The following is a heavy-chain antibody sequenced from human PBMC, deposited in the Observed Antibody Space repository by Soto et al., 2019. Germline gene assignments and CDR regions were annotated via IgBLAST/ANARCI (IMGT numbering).Heavy chain of an antibody. CDR3: ARIPTTVVTRKPYYFDY. J-gene: IGHJ4*02. CDR1: GGSITSYH. CDR2: IYYSGNT. Sequence: PSETLSLTCIVSGGSITSYHWSWIRQHPGKGLEWIGYIYYSGNTYYNTPLKSRVTISVDTSKNQFSLRLTSVTAAATAVYYCARIPTTVVTRKPYYFDYWGQGTLVTVSS. V-gene: IGHV4-59*06. D-gene: IGHD4-17*01.